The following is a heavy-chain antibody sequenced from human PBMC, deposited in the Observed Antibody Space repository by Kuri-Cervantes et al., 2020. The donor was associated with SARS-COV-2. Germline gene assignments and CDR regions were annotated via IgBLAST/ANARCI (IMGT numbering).Heavy chain of an antibody. CDR2: IIPIFGTA. Sequence: SVKVSCKASGGTFSSYAISWVRQAPGQGLEWMGGIIPIFGTANYAQKFQGRVTITADESTSTAYMELSSLRSEDTAVYYCARPMAAAGTYYYYGMDVWGQGTTVTVSS. CDR1: GGTFSSYA. J-gene: IGHJ6*02. V-gene: IGHV1-69*13. D-gene: IGHD6-13*01. CDR3: ARPMAAAGTYYYYGMDV.